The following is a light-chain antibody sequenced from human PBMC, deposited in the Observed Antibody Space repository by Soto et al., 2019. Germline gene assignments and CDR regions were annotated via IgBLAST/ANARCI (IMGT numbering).Light chain of an antibody. CDR2: EVS. CDR3: SSYTSTNTWV. CDR1: SSDVSGYNY. V-gene: IGLV2-14*01. Sequence: QSVLTQPASVSGSPGQSITISCTGTSSDVSGYNYVSWYQQHPGKAPKLMIYEVSNRPSGVSNRFSGSKSGNTASLTISGLQAEDEADYYCSSYTSTNTWVFGGGTKVTVL. J-gene: IGLJ3*02.